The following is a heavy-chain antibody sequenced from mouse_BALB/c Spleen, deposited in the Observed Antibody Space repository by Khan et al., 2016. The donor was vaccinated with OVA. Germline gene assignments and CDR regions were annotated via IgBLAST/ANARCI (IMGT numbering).Heavy chain of an antibody. CDR2: IIPCNGYT. J-gene: IGHJ3*01. CDR3: VRDGAYHRNDGWFAY. D-gene: IGHD2-14*01. CDR1: GYSFTSYT. Sequence: VQLKQSGAELARPGASVKMSCKASGYSFTSYTIHWIKKRPGQGLEWIGYIIPCNGYTNYNQTFKDKATLTPDKSSNTAYLQLSCLTSDDPAVYNCVRDGAYHRNDGWFAYWGQGTLVTVSA. V-gene: IGHV1-4*01.